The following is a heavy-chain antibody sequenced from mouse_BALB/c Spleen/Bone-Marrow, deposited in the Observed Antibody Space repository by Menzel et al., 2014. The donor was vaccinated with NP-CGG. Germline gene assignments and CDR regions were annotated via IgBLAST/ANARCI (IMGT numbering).Heavy chain of an antibody. V-gene: IGHV3-8*02. CDR2: ISYSGST. CDR3: ARDSSGGILAMDY. CDR1: GDSTTSGY. J-gene: IGHJ4*01. Sequence: EVQLQQSGPSLVKPSQTLSLTCSVTGDSTTSGYWNWIRKFPGNKLEYMGYISYSGSTYYNPSLKSRISISRDISKNQYYLQLNSVTTEDTATYYCARDSSGGILAMDYWGQGTSVTVSS. D-gene: IGHD3-2*01.